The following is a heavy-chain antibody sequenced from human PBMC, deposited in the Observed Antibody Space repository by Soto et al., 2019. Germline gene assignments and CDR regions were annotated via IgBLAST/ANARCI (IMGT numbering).Heavy chain of an antibody. D-gene: IGHD3-10*01. CDR2: IYFSVST. CDR3: ARAWAVHGSHWGD. J-gene: IGHJ4*02. CDR1: GDSMNPYY. V-gene: IGHV4-59*01. Sequence: QVQLQESGPGLVKPSETLSLTCTVSGDSMNPYYWSWIRQPPGKGLEWIGYIYFSVSTNFNPSLKSGVTISLDKSKRQFFLKLTSVTAADTAVDYCARAWAVHGSHWGDWGRGTLVTVSS.